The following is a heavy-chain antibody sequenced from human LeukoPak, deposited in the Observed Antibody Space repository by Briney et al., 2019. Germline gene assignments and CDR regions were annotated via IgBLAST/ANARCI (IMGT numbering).Heavy chain of an antibody. D-gene: IGHD1-1*01. V-gene: IGHV4-39*07. Sequence: SETLSLTCSVSGGSISGTSYCWGWIRQPPGKGPEWIGSHYHTGRIYHNPSLNSRVTISVDTSKNQFSLKLSSVTDADTAVYYCARDGSDNWGLFDNWGRGTLVNVSS. CDR3: ARDGSDNWGLFDN. CDR1: GGSISGTSYC. CDR2: HYHTGRI. J-gene: IGHJ4*02.